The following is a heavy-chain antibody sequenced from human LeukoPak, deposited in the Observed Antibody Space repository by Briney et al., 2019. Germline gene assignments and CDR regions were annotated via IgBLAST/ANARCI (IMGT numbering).Heavy chain of an antibody. J-gene: IGHJ4*02. CDR3: AREPNNVWSGYSYYFDY. CDR2: IYYSGST. CDR1: GGSISSSPYY. D-gene: IGHD3-3*01. V-gene: IGHV4-39*07. Sequence: SETLSLTCTVSGGSISSSPYYWGWIRQPPGKGLEWIGSIYYSGSTYYNPSLKSRVTISVDTSKNQFSLKLSSVTAADTAVYYCAREPNNVWSGYSYYFDYWGQGTLVTVSS.